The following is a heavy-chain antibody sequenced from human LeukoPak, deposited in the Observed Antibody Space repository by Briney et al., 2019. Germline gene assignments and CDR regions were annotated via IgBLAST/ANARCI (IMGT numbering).Heavy chain of an antibody. CDR3: AKIVGAAAGDY. J-gene: IGHJ4*02. V-gene: IGHV3-53*01. D-gene: IGHD1-26*01. CDR1: GFTVSSNY. CDR2: IYSGGST. Sequence: GGSLRLSCAASGFTVSSNYMSWVRQAPGKGLEWVSVIYSGGSTYYADSVKGRFTISRDNSKDTLYLQMNGLRAEDTAVYYCAKIVGAAAGDYWGQGTLVTVSS.